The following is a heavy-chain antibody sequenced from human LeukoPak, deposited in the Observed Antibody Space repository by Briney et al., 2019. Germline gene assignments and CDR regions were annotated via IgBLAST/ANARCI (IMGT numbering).Heavy chain of an antibody. D-gene: IGHD3-22*01. CDR3: AKRLIVVPRGKFDY. CDR2: ISGSGGST. Sequence: GGSLRLSCAASGFTFSSYAMSWVRQAPGKGLEWVSAISGSGGSTYYADSVKGRFTISRDNSKDTLYLQMNSLRAEDTAVYYCAKRLIVVPRGKFDYWGKGTLVTVSS. CDR1: GFTFSSYA. J-gene: IGHJ4*02. V-gene: IGHV3-23*01.